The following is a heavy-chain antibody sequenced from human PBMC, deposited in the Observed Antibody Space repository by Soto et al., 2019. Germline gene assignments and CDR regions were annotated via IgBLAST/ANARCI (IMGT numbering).Heavy chain of an antibody. V-gene: IGHV1-69*06. Sequence: QVQLVQSGAEVKKPGSSVKVSCKASGGTFSSYAISWVRQAPGQGREWMGGIIPIFGTANYAQKFQGRVTITADKSTSTAYMELSSLRSEDTAVYYCARAPGVVVAATLGWFDPWGQGTLVTVSS. D-gene: IGHD2-15*01. J-gene: IGHJ5*02. CDR1: GGTFSSYA. CDR3: ARAPGVVVAATLGWFDP. CDR2: IIPIFGTA.